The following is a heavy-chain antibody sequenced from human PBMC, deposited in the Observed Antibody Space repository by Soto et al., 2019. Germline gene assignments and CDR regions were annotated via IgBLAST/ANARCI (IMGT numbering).Heavy chain of an antibody. D-gene: IGHD1-26*01. CDR2: ISGSSSNI. CDR1: GFSFSNYA. V-gene: IGHV3-48*01. Sequence: EVQLVESGGGLVQPGGSLRLSCAASGFSFSNYAMDWVRQAPGKGLEWVSYISGSSSNIRYADSVKGRFTISRDNAKSSVYLQMNSLRADDMAVYYCARDPSRGSDWARYLDLWGRGTLVTVSS. J-gene: IGHJ2*01. CDR3: ARDPSRGSDWARYLDL.